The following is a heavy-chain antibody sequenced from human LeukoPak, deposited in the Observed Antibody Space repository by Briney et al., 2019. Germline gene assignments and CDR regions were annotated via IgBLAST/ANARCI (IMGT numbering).Heavy chain of an antibody. CDR1: GFTFNDYG. D-gene: IGHD3-22*01. CDR3: ARPIDYYYDTSGYDY. J-gene: IGHJ4*02. V-gene: IGHV3-20*04. Sequence: GGSLRLSCAASGFTFNDYGMNWVRQAPGKGLEWVSGINWIGISTGYADSVKGRFTISRDNAKNSLYLQVNSLRAEDTALYYCARPIDYYYDTSGYDYWGQGTLVTVSS. CDR2: INWIGIST.